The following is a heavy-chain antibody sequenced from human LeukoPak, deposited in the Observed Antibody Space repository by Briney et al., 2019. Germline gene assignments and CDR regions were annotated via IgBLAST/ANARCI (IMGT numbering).Heavy chain of an antibody. D-gene: IGHD1-26*01. CDR2: FDPEDGET. J-gene: IGHJ4*02. V-gene: IGHV1-24*01. CDR1: GYTLTELS. Sequence: ASVKVSCKVSGYTLTELSMHWVRQAPGKGLEWMGGFDPEDGETIYAQKFQGRVTMTEDTSTDTAYMELSSLRSEDTAVYYCATKTPYSGSYFSFDYWGQGTLVTVSS. CDR3: ATKTPYSGSYFSFDY.